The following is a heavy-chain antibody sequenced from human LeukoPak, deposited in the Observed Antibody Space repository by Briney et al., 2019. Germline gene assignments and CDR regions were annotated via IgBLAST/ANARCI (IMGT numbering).Heavy chain of an antibody. D-gene: IGHD3-22*01. J-gene: IGHJ3*02. CDR1: GYTFTSYA. CDR3: AREASSGYSEVYAFDN. CDR2: INTNTGNP. V-gene: IGHV7-4-1*02. Sequence: ASVKVSCKASGYTFTSYAMNWVRQAPGQGLEWMGWINTNTGNPTYAQGFTGRFVFSLDTSVSTAYLQISSLKAEDTAVYYCAREASSGYSEVYAFDNWGQGTMVTVSS.